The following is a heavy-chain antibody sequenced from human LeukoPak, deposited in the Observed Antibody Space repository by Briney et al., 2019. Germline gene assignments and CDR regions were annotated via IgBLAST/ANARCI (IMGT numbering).Heavy chain of an antibody. CDR2: ISSSSSTI. V-gene: IGHV3-48*01. CDR3: ARGGHRVVPINYYFDY. J-gene: IGHJ4*02. D-gene: IGHD2-15*01. CDR1: GFTFSSYS. Sequence: PGGSLRLSCAASGFTFSSYSMNWVRQAPGKGLEWVSYISSSSSTIYYADSVKGRFTISRDNSKNTLYLQMNSLRAEDTAVYYCARGGHRVVPINYYFDYWGQGTLVTVSS.